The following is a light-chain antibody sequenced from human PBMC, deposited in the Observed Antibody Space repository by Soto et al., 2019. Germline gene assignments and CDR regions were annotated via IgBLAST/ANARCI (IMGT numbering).Light chain of an antibody. CDR1: QTIYSN. Sequence: IQMTQSPATLPVSPGERATLSCRASQTIYSNVAWYQQRPGQAPRPLIYRASARATGVPARFSGSGSGTEFTLTIGSLQSEDSAVYYCQQYQNLWTFGQGTKVDIK. V-gene: IGKV3-15*01. CDR2: RAS. J-gene: IGKJ1*01. CDR3: QQYQNLWT.